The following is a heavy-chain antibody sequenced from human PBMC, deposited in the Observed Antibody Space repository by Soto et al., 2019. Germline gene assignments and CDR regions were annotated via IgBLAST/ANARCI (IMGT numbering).Heavy chain of an antibody. CDR1: GYTFTSYG. D-gene: IGHD3-10*01. CDR3: ARASRLTMVRGVHNWFDP. V-gene: IGHV1-18*01. J-gene: IGHJ5*02. Sequence: QVQLVQSGAEVKKPRASVKVSCKASGYTFTSYGISWVRQAPGQGLEWMGWISAYNGNTNYAQKLQGRVTMTTDTSTRTAYMELRSLRSDDTAVYSCARASRLTMVRGVHNWFDPLGQGTLVPVSS. CDR2: ISAYNGNT.